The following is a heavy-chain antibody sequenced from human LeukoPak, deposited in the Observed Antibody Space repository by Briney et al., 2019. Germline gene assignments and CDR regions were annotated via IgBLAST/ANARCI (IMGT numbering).Heavy chain of an antibody. Sequence: ASVKVSCKTSGYTFTSYDINWVRQATGQGLEWMGWMNPNSGNTGYAQKFQGRVTMTRNTSISTAYMEPSSLRSEDTAVHYCARGRRATRRGNWFDPWGQGTLVTVSS. V-gene: IGHV1-8*01. CDR2: MNPNSGNT. CDR1: GYTFTSYD. D-gene: IGHD1-26*01. J-gene: IGHJ5*02. CDR3: ARGRRATRRGNWFDP.